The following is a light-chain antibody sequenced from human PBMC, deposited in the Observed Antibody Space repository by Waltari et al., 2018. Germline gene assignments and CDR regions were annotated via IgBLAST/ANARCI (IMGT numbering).Light chain of an antibody. V-gene: IGLV1-44*01. Sequence: QSVLTRPPSTSGTPGQRVIISCSGSSSNIGRNVVNWYQQLPGKAPKLVIYRNAQRPSGVPDRFSGSKSGTSASLAISGLQGEDEADYYYAACDDSLHGHWVFGGGTKVTVL. CDR1: SSNIGRNV. J-gene: IGLJ3*02. CDR2: RNA. CDR3: AACDDSLHGHWV.